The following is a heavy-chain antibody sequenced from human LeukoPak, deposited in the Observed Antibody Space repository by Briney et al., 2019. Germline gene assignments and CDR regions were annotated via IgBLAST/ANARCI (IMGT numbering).Heavy chain of an antibody. J-gene: IGHJ5*02. Sequence: SETLSLTCTVSGGSISSYFWSWVRQSPGKGLEWIGFMHHSGSANSNPSLKSRVTISMDTSKNQFFLKMSSVTAADTAVYYCARVGDYVWGTYRLSWFDPWGQGTLVTVSS. CDR2: MHHSGSA. V-gene: IGHV4-59*01. D-gene: IGHD3-16*02. CDR3: ARVGDYVWGTYRLSWFDP. CDR1: GGSISSYF.